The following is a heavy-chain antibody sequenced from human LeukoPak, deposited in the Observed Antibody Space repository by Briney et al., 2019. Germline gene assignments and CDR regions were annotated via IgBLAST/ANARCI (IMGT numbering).Heavy chain of an antibody. J-gene: IGHJ5*02. Sequence: ASVKVSCKAFGYTFTRYYMHWVRQAPGQGLEWLGLITPSGGSTWYAQKFQGRVTMTRDMSTSTDYMELSSLRSEDTAVYYCARDNSVGDYAWWFDPWGQGTLVTVSS. D-gene: IGHD1-26*01. V-gene: IGHV1-46*01. CDR2: ITPSGGST. CDR3: ARDNSVGDYAWWFDP. CDR1: GYTFTRYY.